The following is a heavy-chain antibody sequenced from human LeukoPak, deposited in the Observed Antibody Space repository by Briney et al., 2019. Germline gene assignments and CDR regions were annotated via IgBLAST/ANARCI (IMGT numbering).Heavy chain of an antibody. D-gene: IGHD6-19*01. CDR3: ARGTRIAVAGTHFDY. J-gene: IGHJ4*02. Sequence: SETLSLTCTVSGGSISSYYWSWIRQPPGKGLEWIGYIYYSGSTSYNPSLKSRVTISVDTSKNQFSLKLSSVTAADTAVYYCARGTRIAVAGTHFDYWGQGTLVTVSS. CDR1: GGSISSYY. CDR2: IYYSGST. V-gene: IGHV4-59*12.